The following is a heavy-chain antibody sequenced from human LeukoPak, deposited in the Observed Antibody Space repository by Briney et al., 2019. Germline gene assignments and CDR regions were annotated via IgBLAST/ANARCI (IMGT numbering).Heavy chain of an antibody. CDR1: GFSVSNYY. CDR2: IYSGGNT. J-gene: IGHJ4*02. V-gene: IGHV3-53*01. Sequence: PGGSLRLSCAASGFSVSNYYMSWVRQAPGKGLEWVSVIYSGGNTYYTDSVKGRFTISRDNPKNTVFLQMGSLRGEDTAVYYCARCYYDGSSFYYYFDYWGQGTLVTVSS. CDR3: ARCYYDGSSFYYYFDY. D-gene: IGHD3-22*01.